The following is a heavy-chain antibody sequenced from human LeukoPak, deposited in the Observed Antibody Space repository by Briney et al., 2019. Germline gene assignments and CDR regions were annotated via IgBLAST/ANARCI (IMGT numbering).Heavy chain of an antibody. V-gene: IGHV1-2*04. D-gene: IGHD5-24*01. CDR1: GYTFTGYY. CDR3: ARGVRDGYNWEGYYFDY. CDR2: INPNSGGT. Sequence: ASVKVSCKASGYTFTGYYMHWVRQAPGQGLEWMGWINPNSGGTNYAQKFQGWVTMTRDTSISTAYMELSRLRSDDTAVYYCARGVRDGYNWEGYYFDYWGQGTLVTVSS. J-gene: IGHJ4*02.